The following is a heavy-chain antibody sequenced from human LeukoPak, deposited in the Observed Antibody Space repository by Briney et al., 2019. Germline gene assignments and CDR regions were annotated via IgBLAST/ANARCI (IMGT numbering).Heavy chain of an antibody. D-gene: IGHD3-22*01. CDR3: ARERLSDRNWFDP. CDR2: INPNSGGT. V-gene: IGHV1-2*02. CDR1: GYTFTGYY. Sequence: ASVKVSCKASGYTFTGYYMHWVRQAPGQGLEWMGWINPNSGGTNYAQKFQGRVTMTRDTSISTAYMELPRLRSDDTAVYYCARERLSDRNWFDPWGQGTLVTLSS. J-gene: IGHJ5*02.